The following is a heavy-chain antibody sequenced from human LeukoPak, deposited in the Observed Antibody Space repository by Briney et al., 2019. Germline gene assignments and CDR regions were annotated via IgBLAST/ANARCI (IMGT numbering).Heavy chain of an antibody. D-gene: IGHD6-19*01. CDR1: GFTFSSYG. J-gene: IGHJ4*02. V-gene: IGHV3-30*18. CDR2: ISYDGSNK. Sequence: PGGSLRLSFAASGFTFSSYGMHWVRQAPGKGLEWVAVISYDGSNKYYADSVKGRFTISRDNSKNTLYLQMNSLRAEDTAVYYCAKDRGRIAVAGSFDYWGQGTLVTVSS. CDR3: AKDRGRIAVAGSFDY.